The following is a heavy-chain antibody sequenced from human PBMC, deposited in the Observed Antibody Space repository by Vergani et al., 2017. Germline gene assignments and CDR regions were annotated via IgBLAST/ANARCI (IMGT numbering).Heavy chain of an antibody. V-gene: IGHV3-74*01. D-gene: IGHD4-17*01. CDR2: INSDGSST. J-gene: IGHJ6*03. CDR1: GFTFSSYW. CDR3: ARDTVPTVTTYYYYMDV. Sequence: VQLVESGGGLVQPGGSLRLSCAASGFTFSSYWMHWVRQAPGKGLVWVSRINSDGSSTSYADSVKGRFTISRDNAKNTLYLQMNSLRAEDTAVYYCARDTVPTVTTYYYYMDVWGKGTTVTVSS.